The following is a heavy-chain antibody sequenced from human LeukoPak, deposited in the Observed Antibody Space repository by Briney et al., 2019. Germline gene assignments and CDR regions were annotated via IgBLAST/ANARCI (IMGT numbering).Heavy chain of an antibody. J-gene: IGHJ5*02. V-gene: IGHV4-59*12. Sequence: SETLSLTCTVSGGSISSYYWSWIRQPPGKGLEWIGYIYYSGSTNYNPSLKSRVTMSVDTSKNQFSLRLTSVTAADTAMYYCTRDSGTTGEVKFDPWGQGTLVTVSS. D-gene: IGHD3-10*01. CDR2: IYYSGST. CDR3: TRDSGTTGEVKFDP. CDR1: GGSISSYY.